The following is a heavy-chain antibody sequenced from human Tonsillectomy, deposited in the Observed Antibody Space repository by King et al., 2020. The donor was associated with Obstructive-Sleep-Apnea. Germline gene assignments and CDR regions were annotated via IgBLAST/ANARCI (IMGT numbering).Heavy chain of an antibody. CDR1: GFTFSSYD. CDR2: IGTAGDT. CDR3: ARVEGDSDAFDI. J-gene: IGHJ3*02. D-gene: IGHD2-21*02. V-gene: IGHV3-13*01. Sequence: VQLVESGGGLVQPGGSLRLSCAASGFTFSSYDMHWVRQATGKGLEWVSAIGTAGDTYNPGSVKGRFTISRENAKNSLYLQMNSLRAGDTAVYYCARVEGDSDAFDIWGQGTMVTVSS.